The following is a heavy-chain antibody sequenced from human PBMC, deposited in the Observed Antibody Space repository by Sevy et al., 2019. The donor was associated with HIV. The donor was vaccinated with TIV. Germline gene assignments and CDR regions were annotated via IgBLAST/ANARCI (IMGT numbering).Heavy chain of an antibody. Sequence: GGSLRLSCAASGFNFINYGMSWVRQAPGKGLEWVSVISGSGDTTNYADSVKGRFVISRDNSKNTMYLQLNSLRAEATAVYYCAKEIRVALVVPSPGYGMDVWGHGTSVTVSS. V-gene: IGHV3-23*01. CDR3: AKEIRVALVVPSPGYGMDV. CDR2: ISGSGDTT. D-gene: IGHD2-15*01. CDR1: GFNFINYG. J-gene: IGHJ6*02.